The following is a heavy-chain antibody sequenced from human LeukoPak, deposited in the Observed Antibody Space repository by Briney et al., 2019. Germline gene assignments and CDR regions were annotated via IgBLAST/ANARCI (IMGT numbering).Heavy chain of an antibody. Sequence: PSETLSLTCAVYGGSFSSYYWSWIRQPPGKGLEWIGEINHSGSTNYNPSLKSRVTISVDTSKNQFSLKRSFVTAADTAVYYCARGSSWHESDYWGQGTLVTVSS. D-gene: IGHD6-13*01. CDR1: GGSFSSYY. J-gene: IGHJ4*02. CDR3: ARGSSWHESDY. V-gene: IGHV4-34*01. CDR2: INHSGST.